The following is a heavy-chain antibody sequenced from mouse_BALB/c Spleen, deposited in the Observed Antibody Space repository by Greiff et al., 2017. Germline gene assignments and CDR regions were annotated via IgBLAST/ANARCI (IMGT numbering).Heavy chain of an antibody. CDR2: ISYSGST. CDR3: AREGIYYDYDDAMDY. J-gene: IGHJ4*01. Sequence: EVQGVESGPGLVKPSQSLSLTCTVTGYSITSDYAWNWIRQFPGNKLEWMGYISYSGSTSYNPSLKSRISITRDTSKNQFFLQLNSVTTEDTATYYCAREGIYYDYDDAMDYWGQGTSVTVSS. CDR1: GYSITSDYA. V-gene: IGHV3-2*02. D-gene: IGHD2-4*01.